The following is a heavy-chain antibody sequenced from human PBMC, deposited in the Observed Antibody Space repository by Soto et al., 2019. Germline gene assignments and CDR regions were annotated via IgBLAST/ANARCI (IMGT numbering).Heavy chain of an antibody. CDR2: ISGSAATT. CDR3: ARGPRYCSGYSCDYYMDV. CDR1: GFTFSSYA. V-gene: IGHV3-23*01. D-gene: IGHD2-15*01. J-gene: IGHJ6*03. Sequence: EVQLLESGGGLVQPGGSLRLSCAASGFTFSSYAMSWVRQAPGKGLEWVSAISGSAATTFYADSVKGRFTVSRDNSKNTLYLQMNSLRAEVTAVYYCARGPRYCSGYSCDYYMDVWGKGTTVIVSS.